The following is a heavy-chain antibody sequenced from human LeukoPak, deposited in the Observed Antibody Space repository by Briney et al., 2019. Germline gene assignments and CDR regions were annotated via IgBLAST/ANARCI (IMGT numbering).Heavy chain of an antibody. CDR2: ISGSGGST. V-gene: IGHV3-23*01. J-gene: IGHJ4*02. Sequence: GGTLRLSCAASGFTFSSYGMSWVRQAPGKGLEWVSAISGSGGSTYYADSVKGRFTISRDNSKNTQYLQMNSLRAEDTAVYYCAKRRRSGGSCYDYWGQGTLVTVSS. D-gene: IGHD2-15*01. CDR3: AKRRRSGGSCYDY. CDR1: GFTFSSYG.